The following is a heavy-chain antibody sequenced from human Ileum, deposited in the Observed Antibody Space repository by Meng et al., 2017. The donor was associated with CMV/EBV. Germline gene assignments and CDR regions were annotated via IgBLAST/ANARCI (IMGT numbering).Heavy chain of an antibody. CDR3: ARDPRNWGLTP. J-gene: IGHJ5*02. Sequence: GGSLRLSCAASGFTFSNYGMHWVRQAPGKGLEWVAIIWNDGSHKYYADSVKGRITISRDNSKNTMSLQMNSLRAEDTAVYYCARDPRNWGLTPWGQGTLVTVSS. CDR1: GFTFSNYG. D-gene: IGHD7-27*01. V-gene: IGHV3-30*02. CDR2: IWNDGSHK.